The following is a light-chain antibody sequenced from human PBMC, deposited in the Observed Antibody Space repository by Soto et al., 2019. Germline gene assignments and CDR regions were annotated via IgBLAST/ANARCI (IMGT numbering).Light chain of an antibody. CDR3: QSYDSRLSAVV. Sequence: QAVVTQPPSVSGAPGQRVTISCTGSTSNIGSNYDVHWYQQIPGTAPKLLIYGNNNRPSGVPDRFSGSKSATSASLAITGLQAGDEADYYCQSYDSRLSAVVFGGGTKLTVL. CDR1: TSNIGSNYD. V-gene: IGLV1-40*01. CDR2: GNN. J-gene: IGLJ2*01.